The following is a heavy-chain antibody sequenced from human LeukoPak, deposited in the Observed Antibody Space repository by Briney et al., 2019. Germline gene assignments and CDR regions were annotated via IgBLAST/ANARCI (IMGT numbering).Heavy chain of an antibody. CDR1: GSKFSSYW. J-gene: IGHJ6*03. D-gene: IGHD4-23*01. V-gene: IGHV5-51*01. Sequence: GGSLQISCKPSGSKFSSYWIGWVRQVPGKGLEWMGVIFPADSDSKYSPSFQGQVTFSVDNSINAAYLQWTSLRASDTAMYYCARATRVTPRWGYYYYYMDVWGKGTTVTVSS. CDR2: IFPADSDS. CDR3: ARATRVTPRWGYYYYYMDV.